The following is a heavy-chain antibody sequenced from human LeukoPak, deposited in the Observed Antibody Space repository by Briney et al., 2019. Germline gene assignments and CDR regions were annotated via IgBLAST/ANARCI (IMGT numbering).Heavy chain of an antibody. CDR1: GGSISSYY. Sequence: SETLSLTCTVSGGSISSYYWSWIRQPPGKGLEWIGYIYYSGSTNYNPSLKSRVTISVDTSKNQFSLKLSSVTAADTAVYYCARASYSYDINGWVPFDYWGQGTLVTVSS. V-gene: IGHV4-59*01. J-gene: IGHJ4*02. D-gene: IGHD3-22*01. CDR3: ARASYSYDINGWVPFDY. CDR2: IYYSGST.